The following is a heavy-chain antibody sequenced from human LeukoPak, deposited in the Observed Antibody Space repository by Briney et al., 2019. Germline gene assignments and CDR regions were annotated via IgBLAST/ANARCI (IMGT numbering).Heavy chain of an antibody. J-gene: IGHJ6*03. Sequence: VGSLRLSCTTSGFTFGDYSMSWVRQAPGKGLEWVANIKQDGSEKYYVDSVKGRFTISRDNAKNSLYLQMNSLRAEDTAVYYCARDGYMITFGGVIVDMDVWGKGTTVTIS. V-gene: IGHV3-7*01. CDR3: ARDGYMITFGGVIVDMDV. CDR1: GFTFGDYS. D-gene: IGHD3-16*02. CDR2: IKQDGSEK.